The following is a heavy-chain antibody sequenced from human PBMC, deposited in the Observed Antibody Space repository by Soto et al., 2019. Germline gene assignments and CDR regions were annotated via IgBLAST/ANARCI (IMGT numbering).Heavy chain of an antibody. CDR3: ARTYCSSTSCYDVVVDY. Sequence: SETLSLTCAVYGGSFSGYYWSWIRQPPGKGLDWIGEINHSGSTNYNPSLKSRVTISVYTSKNQFSLKLSSVTAADTSVYYCARTYCSSTSCYDVVVDYWGQGTLVTVSS. J-gene: IGHJ4*02. CDR1: GGSFSGYY. V-gene: IGHV4-34*01. CDR2: INHSGST. D-gene: IGHD2-2*01.